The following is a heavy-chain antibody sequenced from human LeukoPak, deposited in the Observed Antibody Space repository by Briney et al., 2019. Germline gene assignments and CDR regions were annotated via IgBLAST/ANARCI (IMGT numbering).Heavy chain of an antibody. CDR3: ARDGHRRYHYDSSGREDAFDI. J-gene: IGHJ3*02. Sequence: ASVKVSCKASGYTFTSYGISWVRQAPGPGLEWMGWISAYNGNTNYAQKLQGRVTMTTDTSTSTAYMELRSLRSDDTAVYYCARDGHRRYHYDSSGREDAFDIWGQGTMVTVSS. V-gene: IGHV1-18*01. D-gene: IGHD3-22*01. CDR2: ISAYNGNT. CDR1: GYTFTSYG.